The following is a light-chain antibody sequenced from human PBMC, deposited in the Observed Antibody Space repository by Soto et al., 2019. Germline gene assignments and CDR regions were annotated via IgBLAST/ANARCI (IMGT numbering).Light chain of an antibody. V-gene: IGKV3-15*01. Sequence: DIVITQSPATLSVSPGERATLSCRASQSVSSNLAWYQQKPGQAPRLLIYGASTRATGIPARSSGSGSGTEFTLTISSLQSEDFAVYYCQQYNNGPPLTFGQGTKVDIK. CDR2: GAS. CDR3: QQYNNGPPLT. CDR1: QSVSSN. J-gene: IGKJ1*01.